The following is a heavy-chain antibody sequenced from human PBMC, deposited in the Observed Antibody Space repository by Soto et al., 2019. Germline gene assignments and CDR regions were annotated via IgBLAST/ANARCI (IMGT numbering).Heavy chain of an antibody. CDR2: IIPILGIA. V-gene: IGHV1-69*02. Sequence: SVKVSCKASGGTFSSYTISWVRQAPGQGLEWMGRIIPILGIANYAQKFQGRVMITADKSTSTAYMELSSLRSEDTAVYYCARYALSPIHNAFDIWGQGTMVTVAS. CDR1: GGTFSSYT. D-gene: IGHD2-2*01. CDR3: ARYALSPIHNAFDI. J-gene: IGHJ3*02.